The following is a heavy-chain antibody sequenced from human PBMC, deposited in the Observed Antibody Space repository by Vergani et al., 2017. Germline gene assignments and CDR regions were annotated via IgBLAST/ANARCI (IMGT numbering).Heavy chain of an antibody. CDR2: IYYSGST. D-gene: IGHD3-10*01. CDR1: GFTVSSNY. CDR3: ARPHYYYRSGTDLWEFEY. V-gene: IGHV4-38-2*01. Sequence: VQVVETGGGLVQPGGSLRLSCAASGFTVSSNYMSWVRQAPGKGLEWIGSIYYSGSTYYNPSLESRVTMSVDTSKSQFSLKLSSVTAADTAVYYCARPHYYYRSGTDLWEFEYWGRGTLVIVSS. J-gene: IGHJ4*02.